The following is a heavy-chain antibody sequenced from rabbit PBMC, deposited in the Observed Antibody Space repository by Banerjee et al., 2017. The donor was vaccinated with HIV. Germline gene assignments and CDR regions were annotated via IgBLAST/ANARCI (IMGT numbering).Heavy chain of an antibody. CDR1: GFDFSSSYW. CDR2: INTGSSGST. J-gene: IGHJ4*01. D-gene: IGHD1-1*01. CDR3: ARVDAGSSGYPYYFNL. V-gene: IGHV1S45*01. Sequence: QQQLEESGGGLVKPEGSLTLTCKASGFDFSSSYWICWVRQAPGKGLEWVACINTGSSGSTDYASWAKGRFTISKTSSTTVTLQMASLTAADTATYFCARVDAGSSGYPYYFNLWGPGTLVTVS.